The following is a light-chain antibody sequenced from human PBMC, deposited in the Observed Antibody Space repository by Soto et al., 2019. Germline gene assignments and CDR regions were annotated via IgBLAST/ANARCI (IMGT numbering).Light chain of an antibody. CDR3: SSYTSSSSYV. J-gene: IGLJ1*01. CDR1: SSDVGGYKY. CDR2: DVS. Sequence: QCVPTQPASVSGSPGQSTTIPRTGTSSDVGGYKYVSWYQQHPGKAPKLMIYDVSNRPSGVSNRFSGSKSGNTASLTISGLQSEDEAAYYCSSYTSSSSYVFGTGTKVTVL. V-gene: IGLV2-14*01.